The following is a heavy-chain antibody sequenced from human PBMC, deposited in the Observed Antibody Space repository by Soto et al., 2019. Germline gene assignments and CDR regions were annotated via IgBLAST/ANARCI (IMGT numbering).Heavy chain of an antibody. D-gene: IGHD3-22*01. CDR3: ARESYDSSSETVENTEYYYYGMDV. J-gene: IGHJ6*02. CDR1: GYTFTGYY. CDR2: INPNSGGT. Sequence: QVQLVQSGAEVKKPGASVKVSCKASGYTFTGYYMHWVRQAPGQGLEWMGWINPNSGGTNYAQKFQGWVTMTRDTSISTAYMELSRLRSDDTAVYYCARESYDSSSETVENTEYYYYGMDVWGQGTTVTVSS. V-gene: IGHV1-2*04.